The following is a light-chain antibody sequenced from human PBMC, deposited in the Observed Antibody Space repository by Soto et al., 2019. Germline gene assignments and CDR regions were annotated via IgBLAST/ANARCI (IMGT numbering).Light chain of an antibody. CDR3: VQHYSYPLT. CDR2: EAS. V-gene: IGKV1-17*01. J-gene: IGKJ4*01. Sequence: DIQMSQSSSSLSASVADRVTITCRSSQDIGTDLGWYQQTPGKARERLMYEASVLQSGVPSRFSGSGSGTEFTLTVSSLQPEDFATYYSVQHYSYPLTFGGGTKVDI. CDR1: QDIGTD.